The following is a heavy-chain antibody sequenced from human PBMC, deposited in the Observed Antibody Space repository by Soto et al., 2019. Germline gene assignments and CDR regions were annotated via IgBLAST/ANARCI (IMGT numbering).Heavy chain of an antibody. D-gene: IGHD3-3*01. CDR1: GFTFSNAW. Sequence: GGSLRLSCAASGFTFSNAWMSWVRQAPGKGLEWVGRIKSKTGGGTTDYAAPVKGRFTISRDDSKNTLYLQMNSLKTEDTAVYYCTGDFWSGYYYFDYWGQGTLVTVSS. V-gene: IGHV3-15*01. J-gene: IGHJ4*02. CDR2: IKSKTGGGTT. CDR3: TGDFWSGYYYFDY.